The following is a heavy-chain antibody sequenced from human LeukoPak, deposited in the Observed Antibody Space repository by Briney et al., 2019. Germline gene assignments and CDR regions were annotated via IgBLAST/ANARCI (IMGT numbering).Heavy chain of an antibody. V-gene: IGHV3-53*01. CDR1: GFTVSTNY. J-gene: IGHJ4*02. CDR2: IYSDGST. D-gene: IGHD1-26*01. Sequence: PSGSLRLSCAASGFTVSTNYMSWVRQAPWEGLEQVSMIYSDGSTYYADSVQGRFTISRDISKSTLYLQMISLRAEDTAVYYCTRDSHSGCYDWGLGTLVTVSS. CDR3: TRDSHSGCYD.